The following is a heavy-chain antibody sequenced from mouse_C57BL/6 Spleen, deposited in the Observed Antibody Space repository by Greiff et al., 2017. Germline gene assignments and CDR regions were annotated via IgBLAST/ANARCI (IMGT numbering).Heavy chain of an antibody. Sequence: EVQLQESGPGLVKPSQSLSLTCSVTGYSITSGYYWNWIRQFPGNKLEWMGYISYDGSNNYNPSLKNRISITRDTAKNQFFLKLNSVTTEDTATYYCARTPPYDYGSSEAMDYWGQGTSVTVSS. D-gene: IGHD1-1*01. CDR2: ISYDGSN. CDR1: GYSITSGYY. J-gene: IGHJ4*01. CDR3: ARTPPYDYGSSEAMDY. V-gene: IGHV3-6*01.